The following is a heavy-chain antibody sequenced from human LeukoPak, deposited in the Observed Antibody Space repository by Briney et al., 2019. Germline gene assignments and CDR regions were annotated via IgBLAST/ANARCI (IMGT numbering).Heavy chain of an antibody. D-gene: IGHD3-22*01. J-gene: IGHJ4*02. CDR3: ARERQPGYYDSSGYYHFDY. CDR1: GGTFSSYA. CDR2: IIPIFGTA. Sequence: GASVKVSCKASGGTFSSYAISWVRQAPGQGLEWMGGIIPIFGTANYAQKFQGRVTITTDESTSTAYMELSSLRSEDTAVYYCARERQPGYYDSSGYYHFDYWGKGTLVTVSS. V-gene: IGHV1-69*05.